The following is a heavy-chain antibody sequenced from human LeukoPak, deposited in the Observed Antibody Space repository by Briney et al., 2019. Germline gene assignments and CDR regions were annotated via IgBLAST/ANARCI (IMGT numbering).Heavy chain of an antibody. CDR1: GGSTISYY. V-gene: IGHV4-4*07. CDR2: IHNSRCT. J-gene: IGHJ4*02. Sequence: PQTLSLTCTLSGGSTISYYWNWIRQPHGKRLEWIGNIHNSRCTNYIPTLKSQFTMSVDTSKSQFTLKQRSVTSADTAVDYCASGSIPDYWGQGTLVTVSS. D-gene: IGHD1-26*01. CDR3: ASGSIPDY.